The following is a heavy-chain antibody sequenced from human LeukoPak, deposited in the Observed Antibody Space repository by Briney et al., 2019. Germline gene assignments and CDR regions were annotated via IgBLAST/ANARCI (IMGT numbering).Heavy chain of an antibody. J-gene: IGHJ4*02. CDR3: ARDRGAAAGINYFDY. CDR1: GGTFSSYA. D-gene: IGHD6-13*01. V-gene: IGHV1-69*05. CDR2: IIPIFGTA. Sequence: ASVKVSCKASGGTFSSYAISWVRQAPGQGLEWMGGIIPIFGTANYAQKFQGRVTITTDESTSTAYMELGSLRSEDTAVYYCARDRGAAAGINYFDYWGQGTLVTVSS.